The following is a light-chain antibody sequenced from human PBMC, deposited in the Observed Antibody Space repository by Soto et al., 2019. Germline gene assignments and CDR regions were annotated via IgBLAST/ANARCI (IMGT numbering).Light chain of an antibody. CDR2: DVS. J-gene: IGLJ1*01. Sequence: QSVLTQPRSVSGSPGHSVTISCTGTSSDVGGYSYVSWYQQHPGKAPKLMISDVSKRPSGVPDRFSGSKFGNTASLTISGLQAEDEADYYCSSYAGSNNYVFGSGTKLTVL. CDR3: SSYAGSNNYV. V-gene: IGLV2-11*01. CDR1: SSDVGGYSY.